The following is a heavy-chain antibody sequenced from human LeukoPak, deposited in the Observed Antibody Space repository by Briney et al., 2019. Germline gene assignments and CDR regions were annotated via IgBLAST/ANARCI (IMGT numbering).Heavy chain of an antibody. Sequence: PGGSLRLSCTASGFTFANYDMNWVRQAPGKGLEWVSYISSSSTTIYYADSVKGRFTISGDNAKNSLYLQMNSLRAEDTAVYYCARDLQVAARQGSYFDYWGQGTLVTVSP. V-gene: IGHV3-48*01. CDR1: GFTFANYD. J-gene: IGHJ4*02. CDR3: ARDLQVAARQGSYFDY. D-gene: IGHD6-6*01. CDR2: ISSSSTTI.